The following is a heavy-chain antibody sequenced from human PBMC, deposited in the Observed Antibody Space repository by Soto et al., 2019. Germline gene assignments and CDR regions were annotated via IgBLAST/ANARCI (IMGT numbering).Heavy chain of an antibody. CDR1: GFTFSRNA. CDR2: ISGSGEST. Sequence: EVQLLESGGGLVQPGVSLRRSCAASGFTFSRNAMNWVRQAPGKGLEWVSVISGSGESTYYADSGKGRFTLSRETSKNTLYLPMNSLRAEDTTVYYCAKEAGAGDLDYWGQGTLLSVST. J-gene: IGHJ4*02. V-gene: IGHV3-23*01. D-gene: IGHD6-19*01. CDR3: AKEAGAGDLDY.